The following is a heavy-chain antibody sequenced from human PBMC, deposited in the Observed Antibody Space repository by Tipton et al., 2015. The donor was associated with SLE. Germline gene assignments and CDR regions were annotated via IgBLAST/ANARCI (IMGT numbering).Heavy chain of an antibody. J-gene: IGHJ5*02. V-gene: IGHV3-30*02. CDR2: IPFDGSHK. Sequence: GSLRLSCAASGFTFSSYGMHWVRQAPGKGLEWVAFIPFDGSHKYYADSVKGRFTISRDNFKNALYLQMNSLRAEDTAVYYCAKDVVSVDYGLSWFDPWGQGTLVTVSS. CDR3: AKDVVSVDYGLSWFDP. CDR1: GFTFSSYG. D-gene: IGHD4-17*01.